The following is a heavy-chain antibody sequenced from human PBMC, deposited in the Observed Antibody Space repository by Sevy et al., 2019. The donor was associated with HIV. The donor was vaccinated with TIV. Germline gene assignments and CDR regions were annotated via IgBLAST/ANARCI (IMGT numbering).Heavy chain of an antibody. V-gene: IGHV3-23*01. D-gene: IGHD6-6*01. CDR1: GFIFSGSA. CDR3: AKDPLNIGGRFDY. CDR2: ISGSGGFT. J-gene: IGHJ4*02. Sequence: GGSLRLSCAASGFIFSGSAMSWVRQAPGKGLEWVASISGSGGFTYYADSVKGRFTISRDNFKNTVDLEMKSLRAEDTAVYYCAKDPLNIGGRFDYWGQGTLVTVSS.